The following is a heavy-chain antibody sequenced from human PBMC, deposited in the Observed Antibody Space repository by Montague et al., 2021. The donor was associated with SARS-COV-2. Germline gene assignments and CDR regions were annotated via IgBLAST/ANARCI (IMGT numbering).Heavy chain of an antibody. CDR2: IYYSGST. J-gene: IGHJ4*02. V-gene: IGHV4-59*01. Sequence: SETRSLTCTVSGGSTSSYYWSWIRQPPGKGLEWIGYIYYSGSTNYNPSLKSRVTISVDTSKNQFSLKLSSVTAADTAVYYCARVFPRWLQFDPYFDYWGQGTLVTVSS. CDR1: GGSTSSYY. D-gene: IGHD5-24*01. CDR3: ARVFPRWLQFDPYFDY.